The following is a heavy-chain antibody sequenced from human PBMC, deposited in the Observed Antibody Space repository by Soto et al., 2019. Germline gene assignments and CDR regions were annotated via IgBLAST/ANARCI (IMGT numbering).Heavy chain of an antibody. D-gene: IGHD3-10*02. CDR1: GFSLSTNGVG. CDR3: AHSPRITMYYY. Sequence: QITLKESGPTLVKPTQTLTLTCTFSGFSLSTNGVGVGWIRQPPGKALEWLALIYWDDDKRYSTSLKSRLTITKDTSKNRVVLIITNMDPVDTATYYCAHSPRITMYYYWGQGTLVTVSS. CDR2: IYWDDDK. J-gene: IGHJ4*02. V-gene: IGHV2-5*02.